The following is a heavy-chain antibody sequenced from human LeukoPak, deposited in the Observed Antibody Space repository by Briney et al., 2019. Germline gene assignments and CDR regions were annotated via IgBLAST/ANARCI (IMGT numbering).Heavy chain of an antibody. CDR3: ARERGAYGQAYYYMDV. CDR2: ISSSSSYI. D-gene: IGHD1-26*01. J-gene: IGHJ6*03. V-gene: IGHV3-21*01. Sequence: PGGSLRLSCAASGFTFSSYSMNWVRQAPGKGLEWVSSISSSSSYIYYADSVKGRFTISRDNAKNSLYLQMNSLRAEDTAVYYCARERGAYGQAYYYMDVWGKGTTVTVSS. CDR1: GFTFSSYS.